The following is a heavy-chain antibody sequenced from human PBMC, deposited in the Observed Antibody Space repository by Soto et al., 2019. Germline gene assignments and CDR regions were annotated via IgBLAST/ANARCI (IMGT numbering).Heavy chain of an antibody. V-gene: IGHV4-34*01. CDR3: ARGVGIAVWYFDL. CDR2: ITHSGST. J-gene: IGHJ2*01. Sequence: QVQLQQWGAGLLKPSETLSLTCAVYGGSFSGYYWSWIRQPPGKGREWIGEITHSGSTNYNPSLKSRVSISVDTSKNQFSLKLSSVTAADTAVYYCARGVGIAVWYFDLWGRGTLVTVSS. D-gene: IGHD6-19*01. CDR1: GGSFSGYY.